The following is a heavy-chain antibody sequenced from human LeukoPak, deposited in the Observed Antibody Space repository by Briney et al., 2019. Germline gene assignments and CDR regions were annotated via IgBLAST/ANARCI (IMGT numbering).Heavy chain of an antibody. Sequence: PSETLSLTCTVSGGSVSSGSYYWSWIRQPPGKGLEWGGYMSYSGSTNYNPSLKSGVTISVETSKNQFCLKLSSVTAADTAVYYCARVFRTAAGSYFYYHGMDVWGQGTTVTVSS. V-gene: IGHV4-61*01. CDR3: ARVFRTAAGSYFYYHGMDV. J-gene: IGHJ6*02. D-gene: IGHD6-13*01. CDR1: GGSVSSGSYY. CDR2: MSYSGST.